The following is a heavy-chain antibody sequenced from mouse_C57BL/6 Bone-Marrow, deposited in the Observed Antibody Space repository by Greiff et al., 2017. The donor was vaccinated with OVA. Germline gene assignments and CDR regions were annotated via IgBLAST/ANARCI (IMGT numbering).Heavy chain of an antibody. J-gene: IGHJ2*01. D-gene: IGHD2-3*01. Sequence: EVQVVESGGDLVKPGGSLKLSCAASGFTFSSYGMSWVRQTPDKRLEWVATISSGGSYTYYPDSVKGRFTISRDNAKNTLYLQMSSLKSEDTAMYYCARQLLQYFDYWGQGTTLTVSS. V-gene: IGHV5-6*01. CDR2: ISSGGSYT. CDR3: ARQLLQYFDY. CDR1: GFTFSSYG.